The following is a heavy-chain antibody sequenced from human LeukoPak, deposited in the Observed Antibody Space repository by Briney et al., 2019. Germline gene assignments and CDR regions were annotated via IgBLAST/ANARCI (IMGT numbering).Heavy chain of an antibody. D-gene: IGHD4-23*01. CDR2: VRYDGNNK. CDR1: GFTFSSYA. Sequence: GGSLRLSCAASGFTFSSYAMHWVRQAPGKGLEWVAFVRYDGNNKNYADSAKGRFTISRDNSKDTLYLQMNSLRAEDTAVYYCAKGDDYGANTRLPKYNWFDPWGQGTLVTVSS. V-gene: IGHV3-30*02. J-gene: IGHJ5*02. CDR3: AKGDDYGANTRLPKYNWFDP.